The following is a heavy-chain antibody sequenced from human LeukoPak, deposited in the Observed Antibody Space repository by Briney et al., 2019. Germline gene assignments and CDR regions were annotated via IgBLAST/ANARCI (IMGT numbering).Heavy chain of an antibody. J-gene: IGHJ4*02. CDR3: ARQVEIVVVPAAHYYFDY. CDR2: IKQDGGEK. CDR1: GFTFSSYW. Sequence: PGGSLRLSCAASGFTFSSYWMSWVRQAPGKGLEWVANIKQDGGEKYYVDSVKGRFTISRDNAKNSLYLQMNSLRAEDTAVYYCARQVEIVVVPAAHYYFDYWGQGTLVTVSS. V-gene: IGHV3-7*01. D-gene: IGHD2-2*01.